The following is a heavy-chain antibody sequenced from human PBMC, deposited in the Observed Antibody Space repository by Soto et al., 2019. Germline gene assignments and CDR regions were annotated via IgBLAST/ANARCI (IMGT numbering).Heavy chain of an antibody. V-gene: IGHV3-7*03. CDR2: IKLDGSEQ. CDR1: GFSFSLYW. Sequence: PVGSLRLSCEGSGFSFSLYWMSWVRQAPGKGLEWVANIKLDGSEQYYADSVEGRFTISRDNANNSLFLEINSLKAEDTAVYYCARDKMTYDSVSGEDLWGPGTLVTVSS. J-gene: IGHJ5*02. D-gene: IGHD3-9*01. CDR3: ARDKMTYDSVSGEDL.